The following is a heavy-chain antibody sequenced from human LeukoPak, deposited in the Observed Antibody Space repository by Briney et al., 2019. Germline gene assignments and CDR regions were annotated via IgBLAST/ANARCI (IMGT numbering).Heavy chain of an antibody. D-gene: IGHD3-22*01. CDR1: GGSISSYY. CDR3: ARNFNQYDNGGYYVWFDP. Sequence: SETLSLTCTVSGGSISSYYWSWIRQPPGKGLEWIGVIYYSGTTNYNPSLRSRVTISVDTSKNQFSLSLTSVSAADTAVYYCARNFNQYDNGGYYVWFDPWGQGTLVTVSS. J-gene: IGHJ5*02. CDR2: IYYSGTT. V-gene: IGHV4-59*01.